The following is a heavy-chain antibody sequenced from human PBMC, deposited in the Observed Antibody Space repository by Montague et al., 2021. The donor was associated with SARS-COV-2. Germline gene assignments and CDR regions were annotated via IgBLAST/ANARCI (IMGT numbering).Heavy chain of an antibody. CDR1: GGSISSDYFY. J-gene: IGHJ4*02. D-gene: IGHD1-26*01. CDR2: IYPGRNT. V-gene: IGHV4-61*09. Sequence: TLSLTCTVSGGSISSDYFYWSWIRPPAGMGLMWIVHIYPGRNTNYNPSLKSRVTISVDTSKNQFSLKLRSVTAADTAVYYCASVYTVSYYFDYWGRGTLVTVSS. CDR3: ASVYTVSYYFDY.